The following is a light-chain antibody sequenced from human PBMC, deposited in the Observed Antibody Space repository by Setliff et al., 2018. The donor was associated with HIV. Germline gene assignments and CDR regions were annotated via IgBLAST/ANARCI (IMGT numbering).Light chain of an antibody. CDR1: SSDVGDYNY. CDR2: EIT. CDR3: SSYASSNSYV. J-gene: IGLJ1*01. Sequence: QSVLTQPPSASGSPGQSVTISCTGTSSDVGDYNYVSWYQQHPGKAPKLMIYEITKRPSGVPDRFSGSKSGNTASLTVSGLQAEDEAAYYCSSYASSNSYVFGTGTKVTVL. V-gene: IGLV2-8*01.